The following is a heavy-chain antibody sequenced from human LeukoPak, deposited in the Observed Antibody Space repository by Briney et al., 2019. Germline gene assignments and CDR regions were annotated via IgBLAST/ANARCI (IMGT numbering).Heavy chain of an antibody. CDR1: GGSISSYY. CDR3: ARGYSSGWYHWFDP. Sequence: SEILSLTCTVSGGSISSYYWSWIRQPPGKGLEWIGYIYYSGSTNYNPSLKSRVTISVDTSKNQFSLKLSSVTAADTAVYYCARGYSSGWYHWFDPWGQGTLVTVSS. J-gene: IGHJ5*02. CDR2: IYYSGST. V-gene: IGHV4-59*01. D-gene: IGHD6-19*01.